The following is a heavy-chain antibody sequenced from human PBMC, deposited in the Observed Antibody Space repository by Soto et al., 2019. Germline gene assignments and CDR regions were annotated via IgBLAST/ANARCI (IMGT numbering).Heavy chain of an antibody. Sequence: PSETLSLTCTVSGGSISSYYWSWIRQPPGKGLEWIGYIYYSGSTNYNPSLKSRVTISVDTSKNQFSLKLSSVTAADTAVYYCARRGYCSSTSCYDNWFDPWGQGTLVTVSS. V-gene: IGHV4-59*08. CDR1: GGSISSYY. CDR3: ARRGYCSSTSCYDNWFDP. J-gene: IGHJ5*02. CDR2: IYYSGST. D-gene: IGHD2-2*01.